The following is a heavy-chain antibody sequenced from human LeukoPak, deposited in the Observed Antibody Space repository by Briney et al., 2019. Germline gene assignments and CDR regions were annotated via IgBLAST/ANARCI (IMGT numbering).Heavy chain of an antibody. J-gene: IGHJ4*02. D-gene: IGHD4-23*01. V-gene: IGHV4-39*02. CDR3: ARSFYGGNSDY. Sequence: PSETLSLTCTVSGGSISSSSYYWGWIRQPPGKGLEWIGSIYYSGSTYYNPSLKSRVTISVDTSKNHFSLKLSSVTAADTAIYYCARSFYGGNSDYWGQGTLLTVSS. CDR2: IYYSGST. CDR1: GGSISSSSYY.